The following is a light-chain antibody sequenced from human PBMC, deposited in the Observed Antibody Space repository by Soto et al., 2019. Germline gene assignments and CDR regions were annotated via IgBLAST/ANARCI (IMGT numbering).Light chain of an antibody. V-gene: IGKV3-20*01. J-gene: IGKJ2*01. Sequence: ELVLTQSQGTLSLSPGERATLSCRASQTVRNNYLAWYQQKPGQAPRLLIYDASSRATGIPDRFSGSGSGTDFTLTISKLEPEDFAVYYCQQYSNLPYTFGQGTKLEIK. CDR1: QTVRNNY. CDR2: DAS. CDR3: QQYSNLPYT.